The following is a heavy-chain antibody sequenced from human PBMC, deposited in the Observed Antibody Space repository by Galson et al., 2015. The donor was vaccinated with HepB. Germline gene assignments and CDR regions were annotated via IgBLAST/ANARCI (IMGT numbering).Heavy chain of an antibody. CDR1: GFTFSSYS. J-gene: IGHJ6*02. CDR3: ARGDIVVVVAAPTYYYYGMDV. D-gene: IGHD2-15*01. Sequence: SLRLSCAASGFTFSSYSMNWVRQAPGKGLEWVSYISSSSSTIYYADSVKGRFTISRDNAKNSLYLQMNSLRDEDTAVYYCARGDIVVVVAAPTYYYYGMDVWGQGTTVTVSS. V-gene: IGHV3-48*02. CDR2: ISSSSSTI.